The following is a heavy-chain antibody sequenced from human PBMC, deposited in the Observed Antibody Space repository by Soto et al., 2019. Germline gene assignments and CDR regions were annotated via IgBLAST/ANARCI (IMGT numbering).Heavy chain of an antibody. CDR3: AKIAHYDSSGYYLRKYYFDY. J-gene: IGHJ4*02. CDR1: GFTFSSYA. D-gene: IGHD3-22*01. V-gene: IGHV3-23*01. CDR2: ISGSGGST. Sequence: GGSLRLSCAASGFTFSSYAMSWVRQAPGKGLERVSAISGSGGSTYYADSVKGRFTISRDNSKNTLYLQMNSLRAEDTAVYYCAKIAHYDSSGYYLRKYYFDYWGQGTLVTVSS.